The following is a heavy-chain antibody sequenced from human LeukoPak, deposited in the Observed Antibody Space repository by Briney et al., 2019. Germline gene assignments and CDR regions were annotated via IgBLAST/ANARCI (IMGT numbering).Heavy chain of an antibody. CDR1: GFTFSSYA. CDR3: APSGTSDY. D-gene: IGHD1-14*01. J-gene: IGHJ4*02. CDR2: IGGSGGST. V-gene: IGHV3-23*01. Sequence: GGSLRLSCAASGFTFSSYAMSWVRQAPGKGLEWVSVIGGSGGSTYYADSVKGRFTLSRDNSKNTLYLQLNSLRVEDTAVYYCAPSGTSDYWGQGTLVTVSS.